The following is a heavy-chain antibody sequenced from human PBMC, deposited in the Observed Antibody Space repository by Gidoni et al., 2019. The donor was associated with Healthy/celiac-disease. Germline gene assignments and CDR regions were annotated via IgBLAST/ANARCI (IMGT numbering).Heavy chain of an antibody. J-gene: IGHJ4*02. CDR2: INAGNGNT. CDR3: ARDRDTAMADFDY. CDR1: GYTFTSYA. V-gene: IGHV1-3*01. D-gene: IGHD5-18*01. Sequence: QVQLVQSGAEVKKPGASVKVSCKASGYTFTSYAMHWVRQAPGQRLEWMGWINAGNGNTKYSQKFQGRVTITRDTSASTAYMELSSLRSEDTAVYYCARDRDTAMADFDYWGQGTLVTVSS.